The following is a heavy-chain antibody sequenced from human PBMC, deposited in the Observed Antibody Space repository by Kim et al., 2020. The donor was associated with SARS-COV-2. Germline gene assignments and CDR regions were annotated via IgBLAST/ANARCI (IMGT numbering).Heavy chain of an antibody. V-gene: IGHV3-11*06. D-gene: IGHD6-19*01. Sequence: GGSLRLSCAASGFTFSDYYMSWIRQAPGKGLEWVSYISSSSSYTNYADSVKGRFTISRDNAKNSLYLQMNSLRAEDTAVYYCARDVGSGWYGGVLAFDYWGQGTLVTVSS. CDR1: GFTFSDYY. CDR2: ISSSSSYT. CDR3: ARDVGSGWYGGVLAFDY. J-gene: IGHJ4*02.